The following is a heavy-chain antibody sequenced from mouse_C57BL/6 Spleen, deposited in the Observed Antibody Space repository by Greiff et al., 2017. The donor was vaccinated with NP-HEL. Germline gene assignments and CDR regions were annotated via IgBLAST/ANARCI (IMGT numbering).Heavy chain of an antibody. CDR2: IWSGGST. CDR1: GFSLTSYG. Sequence: VKLQQSGPGLVQPSQSLSITCTVSGFSLTSYGVHWVRQSPGKGLEWLGVIWSGGSTDYNAAFKSRLSISKDTSKSQVYFKMNSLHADDTAIYYCARNRYYYGGSYDYALAYWGQGPSAPVSS. J-gene: IGHJ4*01. CDR3: ARNRYYYGGSYDYALAY. V-gene: IGHV2-2*01. D-gene: IGHD1-1*01.